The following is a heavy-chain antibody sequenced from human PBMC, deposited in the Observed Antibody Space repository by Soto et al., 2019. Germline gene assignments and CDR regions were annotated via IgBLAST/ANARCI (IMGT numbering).Heavy chain of an antibody. J-gene: IGHJ6*02. CDR3: ARYRGGYSYGYPTGYYSYGMDV. CDR2: IYYSGST. D-gene: IGHD5-18*01. Sequence: PSETLSLTCTVSGGSISSYYWSWIRQPPGKGLEWIGYIYYSGSTNYNPSLKSRVTISVDTSKNQFSLKLSSVTAADTAVYYCARYRGGYSYGYPTGYYSYGMDVWGQGTTVTVSS. CDR1: GGSISSYY. V-gene: IGHV4-59*01.